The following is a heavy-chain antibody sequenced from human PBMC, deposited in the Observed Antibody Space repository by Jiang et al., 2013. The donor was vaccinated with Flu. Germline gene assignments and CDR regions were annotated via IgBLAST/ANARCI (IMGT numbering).Heavy chain of an antibody. V-gene: IGHV5-51*01. Sequence: MPGKGLEWMGIIYPGDSDTRYSPSFQGQVTISADKSISTAYLQWSSLKASDTAMYYCARIKQQPTGAFDIWGQGTMVTVSS. CDR3: ARIKQQPTGAFDI. D-gene: IGHD6-13*01. CDR2: IYPGDSDT. J-gene: IGHJ3*02.